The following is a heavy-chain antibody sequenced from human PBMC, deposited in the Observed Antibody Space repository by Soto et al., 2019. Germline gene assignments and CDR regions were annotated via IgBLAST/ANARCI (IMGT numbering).Heavy chain of an antibody. Sequence: QVQLVQSGAEVKKPGASVKVSCKASGYTFTSYDINWVRQATGQGLEWMGWMNPNSGNTGYAQKFQGRVTMIRNTTISTAYKELSSLRSDDTAVYYRATRYPPTGLDPWGQGTLLTVSS. CDR3: ATRYPPTGLDP. CDR1: GYTFTSYD. CDR2: MNPNSGNT. V-gene: IGHV1-8*01. D-gene: IGHD1-1*01. J-gene: IGHJ5*02.